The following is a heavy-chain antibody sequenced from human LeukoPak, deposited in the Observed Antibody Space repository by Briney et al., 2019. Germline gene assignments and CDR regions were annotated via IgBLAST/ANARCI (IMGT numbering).Heavy chain of an antibody. J-gene: IGHJ4*02. CDR1: GFTFSDNW. D-gene: IGHD2-8*01. Sequence: PGGSLRLSCAGSGFTFSDNWMSWVRKAPGKGLEWVAQINQDGRVKHYVDSVKGRFTISRDNAKNLLSLQMSSLRAEDTAVYYCARGSDYSNGNIYEDDFEYWGQGTLVTVSS. V-gene: IGHV3-7*01. CDR3: ARGSDYSNGNIYEDDFEY. CDR2: INQDGRVK.